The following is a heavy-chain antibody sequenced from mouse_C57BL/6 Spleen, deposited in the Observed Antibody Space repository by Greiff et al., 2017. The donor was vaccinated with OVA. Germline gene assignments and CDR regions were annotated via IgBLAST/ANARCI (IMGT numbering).Heavy chain of an antibody. D-gene: IGHD1-1*01. CDR3: ARLLRWYFDV. CDR2: IDPSDSYT. CDR1: GYTFTSYW. Sequence: QVQLQQPGAELVKPGASVKLSCKASGYTFTSYWMQWVKQRPGQGLEWIGEIDPSDSYTNYNQKFKGKATLTVDTSSSTAYMQLSSLTSEDSAVYYCARLLRWYFDVWGTGTTGTVSS. J-gene: IGHJ1*03. V-gene: IGHV1-50*01.